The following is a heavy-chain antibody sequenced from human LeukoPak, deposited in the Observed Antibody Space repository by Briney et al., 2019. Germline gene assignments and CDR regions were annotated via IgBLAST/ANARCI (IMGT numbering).Heavy chain of an antibody. CDR1: GFAFNRHG. V-gene: IGHV3-33*01. CDR2: IVYDGVNK. D-gene: IGHD3-10*01. J-gene: IGHJ5*02. CDR3: ARDGGSGITYNSFDP. Sequence: PGGSLRLSCAASGFAFNRHGMHWVRQAPGKGLEWVTSIVYDGVNKYYADFVKGRITISRDNSKNTFYLQMNSLRAEDTAVYYCARDGGSGITYNSFDPWGQGTLVTVSS.